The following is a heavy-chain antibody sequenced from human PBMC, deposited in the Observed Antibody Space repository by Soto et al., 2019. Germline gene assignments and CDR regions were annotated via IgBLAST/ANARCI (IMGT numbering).Heavy chain of an antibody. CDR3: ARGRYSSGWSNDY. J-gene: IGHJ4*02. Sequence: GGSLRLSCAASGFTFSSYLMAWVRQAPGKGLEWVSTISGSVSNTYYADSVKGRFTVSRDNAKNSLFLQMNSLRAEDTAVYYCARGRYSSGWSNDYWGQGTLVTVSS. CDR1: GFTFSSYL. V-gene: IGHV3-21*01. D-gene: IGHD6-13*01. CDR2: ISGSVSNT.